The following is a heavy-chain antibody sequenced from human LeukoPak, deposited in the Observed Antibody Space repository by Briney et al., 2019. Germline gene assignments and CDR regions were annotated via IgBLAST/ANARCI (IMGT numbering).Heavy chain of an antibody. J-gene: IGHJ6*03. V-gene: IGHV3-74*01. CDR1: GFTFSSYW. CDR2: INSDGSST. Sequence: GGSLRLSCAASGFTFSSYWMHWVRQAPGKGLVWVSRINSDGSSTSYADSVKGRFTISRDNAKNTLYLQMNSLRAEDTAVYYCARWAPITMVRGVIIPYYMDVWGKGTTVTVSS. D-gene: IGHD3-10*01. CDR3: ARWAPITMVRGVIIPYYMDV.